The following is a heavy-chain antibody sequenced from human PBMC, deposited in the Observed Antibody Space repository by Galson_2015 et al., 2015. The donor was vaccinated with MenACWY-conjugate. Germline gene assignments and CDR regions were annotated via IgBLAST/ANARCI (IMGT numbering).Heavy chain of an antibody. CDR1: GFTFSSYW. Sequence: SLRLSCAVSGFTFSSYWMHWVRQAPGKGLVWVSRINSDGSSTSYADTAKGRFTISRDNAKNTLYLQMNSLRAEDTAVYYCARTGGRPPRGFDYWGQGTLVPVSS. CDR2: INSDGSST. CDR3: ARTGGRPPRGFDY. J-gene: IGHJ4*02. V-gene: IGHV3-74*01. D-gene: IGHD1-26*01.